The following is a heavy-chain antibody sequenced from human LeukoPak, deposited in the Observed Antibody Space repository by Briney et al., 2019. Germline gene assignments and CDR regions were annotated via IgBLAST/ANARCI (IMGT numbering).Heavy chain of an antibody. J-gene: IGHJ3*02. CDR1: GYSFTSYW. Sequence: GESLKISCKGSGYSFTSYWIGWVRQMPGKGLEWMGMIHPGDSDTRYSPSFQGQVTISADKSISTAYLQWSSLKASDTAMYYCARSSHYDTFDIWGQGTMVTVSS. V-gene: IGHV5-51*01. D-gene: IGHD3-10*01. CDR2: IHPGDSDT. CDR3: ARSSHYDTFDI.